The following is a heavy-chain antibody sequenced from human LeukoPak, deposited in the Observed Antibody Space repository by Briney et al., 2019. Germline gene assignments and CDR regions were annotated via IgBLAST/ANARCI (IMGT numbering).Heavy chain of an antibody. V-gene: IGHV1-2*02. Sequence: ASVKVSCKASGYTFTGYHMHWVRQAPGQGLEWMGWINPNSGGTNYAQKFQGRVTMTRDTSISTAYMELSRLGSDDTAVYYCARFSPTMVRGVSPFDPWGQGTLVTVSS. CDR3: ARFSPTMVRGVSPFDP. J-gene: IGHJ5*02. D-gene: IGHD3-10*01. CDR1: GYTFTGYH. CDR2: INPNSGGT.